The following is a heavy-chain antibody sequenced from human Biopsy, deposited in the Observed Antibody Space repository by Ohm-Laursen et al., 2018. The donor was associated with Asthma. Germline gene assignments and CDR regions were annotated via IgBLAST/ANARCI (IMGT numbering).Heavy chain of an antibody. D-gene: IGHD3-22*01. V-gene: IGHV3-11*03. J-gene: IGHJ4*01. CDR1: GFTFSKAW. Sequence: GSLRLSCTASGFTFSKAWMSWLRQAPGKGLEWVSSITDTSRYIKYADSVKGRFTISRDNAKNSLYLQMQSLRPEDTAFYYCAKSADYYDSTDYLDFWGRGTLVTVSS. CDR2: ITDTSRYI. CDR3: AKSADYYDSTDYLDF.